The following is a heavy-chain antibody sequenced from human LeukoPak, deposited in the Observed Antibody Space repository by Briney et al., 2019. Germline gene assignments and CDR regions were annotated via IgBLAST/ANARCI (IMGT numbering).Heavy chain of an antibody. CDR1: GCSISSSSYY. Sequence: SETLSLTCTVSGCSISSSSYYWGWIRQPPGKGLEWIGSIYYSGSTYYNPSLKSRVTISVDTSKNQFSLKLGSVTAADTAVYYCARLLGYCSGGSCYSDYWGQGTLVTVSS. CDR2: IYYSGST. J-gene: IGHJ4*02. D-gene: IGHD2-15*01. V-gene: IGHV4-39*01. CDR3: ARLLGYCSGGSCYSDY.